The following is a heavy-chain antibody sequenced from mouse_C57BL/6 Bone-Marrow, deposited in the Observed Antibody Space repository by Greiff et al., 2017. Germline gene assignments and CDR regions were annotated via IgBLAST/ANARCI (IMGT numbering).Heavy chain of an antibody. D-gene: IGHD1-1*01. V-gene: IGHV14-4*01. CDR1: GFNIKDDY. CDR2: LDPENGDT. J-gene: IGHJ1*03. CDR3: TTVYYYGSSSYWYFDV. Sequence: EVHLVESGAELVRPGASVKLSCTASGFNIKDDYMHWVKQRPEQGLEWIGWLDPENGDTEYASKFQGKATITADTSSNTAYLQLSSLTSEDTAVYYCTTVYYYGSSSYWYFDVWGTGTTVTVSS.